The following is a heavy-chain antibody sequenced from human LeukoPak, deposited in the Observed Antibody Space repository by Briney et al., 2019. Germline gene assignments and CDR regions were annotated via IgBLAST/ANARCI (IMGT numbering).Heavy chain of an antibody. CDR1: GGSFSGYY. D-gene: IGHD5-18*01. J-gene: IGHJ6*02. CDR2: INHSGST. CDR3: ARDWGKAMDAYYYYGMDV. V-gene: IGHV4-34*01. Sequence: PSETLSLTCAVYGGSFSGYYWSWIRQPPGKGLEWIGEINHSGSTNYNPSLKSRVTISVDTSKNQFSLKLSSVTAADTAVYYCARDWGKAMDAYYYYGMDVWGQGTTVTVSS.